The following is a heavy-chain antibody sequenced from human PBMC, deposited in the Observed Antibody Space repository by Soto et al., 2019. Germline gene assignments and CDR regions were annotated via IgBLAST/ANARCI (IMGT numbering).Heavy chain of an antibody. V-gene: IGHV4-39*01. J-gene: IGHJ3*02. CDR3: ARRFPYGDYNAFDI. Sequence: SETLSLTCTVSGGSISSSSYYWGWIRQPPGKGLEWIGSIYYSGSTYYNPSLKSRVTISVDTSKNQFSLKLSSVTAADTAVYYCARRFPYGDYNAFDIWGQGTMVTVSS. D-gene: IGHD4-17*01. CDR2: IYYSGST. CDR1: GGSISSSSYY.